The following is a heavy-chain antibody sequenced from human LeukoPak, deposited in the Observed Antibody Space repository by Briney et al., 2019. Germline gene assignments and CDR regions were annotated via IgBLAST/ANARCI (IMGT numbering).Heavy chain of an antibody. J-gene: IGHJ5*02. CDR1: GGSLNSGY. V-gene: IGHV4-59*12. D-gene: IGHD4-17*01. Sequence: SETLSLTCTVSGGSLNSGYWSWIRQSPGKGLEWIGYTSHSDSTRYNPSLKSRVTMSIDASMNQFSLNLSSVTAADTAVYYCTRDYVDYPNPPTWGQGTLVTVSS. CDR2: TSHSDST. CDR3: TRDYVDYPNPPT.